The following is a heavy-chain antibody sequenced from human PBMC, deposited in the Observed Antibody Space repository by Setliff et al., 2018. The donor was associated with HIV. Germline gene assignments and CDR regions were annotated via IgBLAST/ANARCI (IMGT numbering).Heavy chain of an antibody. CDR2: IIVSDDNT. D-gene: IGHD3-10*01. CDR1: GFTFNSYA. V-gene: IGHV3-23*01. Sequence: GGSLRLSCAASGFTFNSYAMTWVRQTPGKGLEWVSTIIVSDDNTYYADSVKGRFIISRDNSRNTLYLQMNSLRAEDTAVYYCAKVNGSGSYRPFDYWGQGILVTVSS. J-gene: IGHJ4*02. CDR3: AKVNGSGSYRPFDY.